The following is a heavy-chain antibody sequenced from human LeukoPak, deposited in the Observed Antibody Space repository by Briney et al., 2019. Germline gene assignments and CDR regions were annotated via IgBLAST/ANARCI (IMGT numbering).Heavy chain of an antibody. CDR2: IYYSGST. CDR3: ARREVYSNYGYCDY. Sequence: PSETLSLTCTVSGGSISSSSFYWGWIRQPPGKGLEWIGSIYYSGSTYYNPSLKSRVTISVDTSKNQFSLKLSSVTAADTAVYYCARREVYSNYGYCDYWGQGTLVTVSS. J-gene: IGHJ4*02. CDR1: GGSISSSSFY. D-gene: IGHD4-11*01. V-gene: IGHV4-39*01.